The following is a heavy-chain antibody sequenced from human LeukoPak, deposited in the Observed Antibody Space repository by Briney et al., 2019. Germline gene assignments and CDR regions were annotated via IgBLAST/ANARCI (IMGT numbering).Heavy chain of an antibody. Sequence: SQTLSLTCAISGDSVSSNSAAWNWIRQSPSRGLEWLGRTYYRSKWYNDYAVSVKSRITINPDTSKHQFSLQLNSVTPEDTAVYYCARQYSSGWSSYYGLDVWGQGTTVTVSS. CDR2: TYYRSKWYN. V-gene: IGHV6-1*01. CDR3: ARQYSSGWSSYYGLDV. J-gene: IGHJ6*02. D-gene: IGHD6-19*01. CDR1: GDSVSSNSAA.